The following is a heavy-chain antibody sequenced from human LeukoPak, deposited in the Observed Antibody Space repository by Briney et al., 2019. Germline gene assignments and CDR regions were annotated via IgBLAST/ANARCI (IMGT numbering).Heavy chain of an antibody. D-gene: IGHD2-15*01. CDR3: ARFGYVAAVDV. V-gene: IGHV3-7*01. CDR1: GFSFSAYW. J-gene: IGHJ4*02. Sequence: GGSLRLSCAASGFSFSAYWMTWVRQAPGTGLEWVANINPAGSETYYVDPVKGRFSISRDNAKNLVYLQMNSLRAEDTAVYHCARFGYVAAVDVWGQGNPGHRLF. CDR2: INPAGSET.